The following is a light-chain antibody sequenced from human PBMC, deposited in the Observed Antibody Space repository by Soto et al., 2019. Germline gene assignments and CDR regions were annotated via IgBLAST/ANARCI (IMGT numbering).Light chain of an antibody. CDR1: QSVSTN. J-gene: IGKJ3*01. V-gene: IGKV3-15*01. CDR3: QQYNDWPPVT. Sequence: VMTQSPATLSVSPGERVALSCWASQSVSTNLAWYQQRPGQAPRLLIYGASSRAIGIPGRFSGSGSGTEFTLTISSLQSEDFAVYYCQQYNDWPPVTVGPGTKV. CDR2: GAS.